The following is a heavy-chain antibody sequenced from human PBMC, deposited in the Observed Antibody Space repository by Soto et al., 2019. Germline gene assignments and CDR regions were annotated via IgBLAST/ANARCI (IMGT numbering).Heavy chain of an antibody. CDR1: GFTFSSYA. V-gene: IGHV3-30-3*01. CDR2: ISYDGSNK. Sequence: LRLSCAASGFTFSSYAMHWVRQAPGKGLEWVAVISYDGSNKYYADSVKGRFTISRDNSKNTLYLQMNSLRAEDTAVYYCARAFGSSWLFDYWGQGTLVTVSS. CDR3: ARAFGSSWLFDY. J-gene: IGHJ4*02. D-gene: IGHD6-13*01.